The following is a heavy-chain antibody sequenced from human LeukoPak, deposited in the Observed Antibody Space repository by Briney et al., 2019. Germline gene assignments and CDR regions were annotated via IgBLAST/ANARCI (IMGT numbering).Heavy chain of an antibody. CDR1: GFTFSIYT. CDR3: ARDLHSGEVDI. CDR2: ISSSSTYI. V-gene: IGHV3-21*01. Sequence: GGSLRLSCAASGFTFSIYTMNWVRQAPGKGLEWVTSISSSSTYIYYADSVKGRFTISRDNAKNSLYLQMNSLRAEDTAVYYCARDLHSGEVDIWGQGTMVTVSS. J-gene: IGHJ3*02. D-gene: IGHD7-27*01.